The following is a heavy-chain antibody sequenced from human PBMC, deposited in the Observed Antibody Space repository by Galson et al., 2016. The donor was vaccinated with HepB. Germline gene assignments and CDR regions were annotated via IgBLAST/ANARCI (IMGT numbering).Heavy chain of an antibody. CDR1: GGTFSTYT. CDR2: IVPMLQMT. Sequence: SVKVSCTASGGTFSTYTFSWVRQAPGQGFEWLGRIVPMLQMTTYAQRFQGRVTITADTSSNTAYMELTSLSSNDTAVYYCARHIGHNSYLDVWGTGTMVTVSS. D-gene: IGHD5-24*01. CDR3: ARHIGHNSYLDV. V-gene: IGHV1-69*02. J-gene: IGHJ6*04.